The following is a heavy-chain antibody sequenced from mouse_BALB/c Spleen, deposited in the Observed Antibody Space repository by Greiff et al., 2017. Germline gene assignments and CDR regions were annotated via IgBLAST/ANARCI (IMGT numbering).Heavy chain of an antibody. Sequence: EVQLQESGPGLVKPSQSLSLTCSVTGYSITSGYYWNWIRQFPGNKLEWMGYISYDGSNNYNPSLKNRISITRDTSKNQFFLKLNSVTTEDTATYYCASLYDGYPFDYWGQGTTLTVSS. CDR1: GYSITSGYY. CDR3: ASLYDGYPFDY. CDR2: ISYDGSN. J-gene: IGHJ2*01. V-gene: IGHV3-6*02. D-gene: IGHD2-3*01.